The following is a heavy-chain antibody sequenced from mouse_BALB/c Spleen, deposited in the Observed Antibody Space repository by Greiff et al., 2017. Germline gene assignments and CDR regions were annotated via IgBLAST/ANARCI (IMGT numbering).Heavy chain of an antibody. Sequence: DVKLVESGGGLVKPGGSLKLSCAASGFTFSSFGMHWVRQAPEKGLEWVAYISSGSSTIYYADTVKGRFTISRDNPKNTLFLQMTSLRSEDTAMYYCARDYGSPGYFDYWGQGTTLTVSS. D-gene: IGHD1-1*01. J-gene: IGHJ2*01. CDR3: ARDYGSPGYFDY. CDR2: ISSGSSTI. CDR1: GFTFSSFG. V-gene: IGHV5-17*02.